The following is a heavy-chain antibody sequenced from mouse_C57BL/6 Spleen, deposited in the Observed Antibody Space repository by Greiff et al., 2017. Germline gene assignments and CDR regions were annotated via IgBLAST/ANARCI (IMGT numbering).Heavy chain of an antibody. V-gene: IGHV1-66*01. Sequence: QVQLQQSGPELVKPGDSVKISCKASGYSFTSYYIHWVKQRPGQGLEWIGWIYPGSGNTKYNEKFKGKATLTAATSSSTACMQLSSLTSEDSAVYYCARWDWVYWGQGTTLTVSS. CDR2: IYPGSGNT. D-gene: IGHD4-1*01. CDR1: GYSFTSYY. J-gene: IGHJ2*01. CDR3: ARWDWVY.